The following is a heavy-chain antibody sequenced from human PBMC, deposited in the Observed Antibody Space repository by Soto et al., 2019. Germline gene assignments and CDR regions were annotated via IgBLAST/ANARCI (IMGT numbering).Heavy chain of an antibody. Sequence: SETLSLTCTVSGGSVSSGSYYWSWIRQPPGKGLEWIGYIYFSGSTNYNPSLKSRVTISVDTSKNQFSLKLSSVTAADTAVYYCARDGYYDSSGPDYWGQGTLVTVSS. J-gene: IGHJ4*02. CDR3: ARDGYYDSSGPDY. V-gene: IGHV4-61*01. CDR1: GGSVSSGSYY. CDR2: IYFSGST. D-gene: IGHD3-22*01.